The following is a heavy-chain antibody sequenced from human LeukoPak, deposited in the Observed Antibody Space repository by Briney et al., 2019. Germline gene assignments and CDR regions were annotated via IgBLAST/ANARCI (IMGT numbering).Heavy chain of an antibody. V-gene: IGHV3-74*01. CDR2: INSDGSST. D-gene: IGHD3-22*01. CDR1: GFTFSSYW. Sequence: GGSLRLSCAASGFTFSSYWMHWVRQAPGKGLVWVSRINSDGSSTSYADSVKGRFTISRDNAKNSLYLQMNSLRAEDTALYYCAREYRFPYYYDNSRDAFDIWGQGTMATVSS. CDR3: AREYRFPYYYDNSRDAFDI. J-gene: IGHJ3*02.